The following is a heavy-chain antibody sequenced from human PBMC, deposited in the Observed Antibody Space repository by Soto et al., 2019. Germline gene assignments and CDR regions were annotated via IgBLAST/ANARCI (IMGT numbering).Heavy chain of an antibody. CDR1: GGSISSGDYY. D-gene: IGHD3-3*01. Sequence: QVQLQESGPGLVKPSQTLSLTCTVSGGSISSGDYYWSWIRQRPGKGLQWIGYIYYSGSTYYNPSLESRVHISVDTSKSQFSLKLSSVTAADTAVYYCARGFFGVVTGDYWGQGTLVTVSS. J-gene: IGHJ4*02. CDR3: ARGFFGVVTGDY. CDR2: IYYSGST. V-gene: IGHV4-30-4*01.